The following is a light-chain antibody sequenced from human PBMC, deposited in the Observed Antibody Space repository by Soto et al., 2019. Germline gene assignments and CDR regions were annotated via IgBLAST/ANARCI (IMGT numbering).Light chain of an antibody. CDR2: NAS. Sequence: EIVMTQSPATLSVSPGERATLSCRASQSVSNNLAWYQQKPGQAPRLLIYNASTRPPGLPARFSGSRSGTEFTPTISRLQCEELAAYYRQQYTTCPLPVGGGTKVEI. CDR3: QQYTTCPLP. CDR1: QSVSNN. J-gene: IGKJ4*01. V-gene: IGKV3-15*01.